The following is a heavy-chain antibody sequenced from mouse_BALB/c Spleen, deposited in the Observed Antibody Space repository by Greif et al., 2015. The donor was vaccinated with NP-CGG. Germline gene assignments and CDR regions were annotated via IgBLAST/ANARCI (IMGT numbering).Heavy chain of an antibody. D-gene: IGHD4-1*01. V-gene: IGHV1-9*01. CDR2: ILPGSGST. CDR3: ARTGPWAY. Sequence: QVQLQQSGAELMKPGASVKISCKATGYTFSSYWIEWVKQGPGHGLEWIGEILPGSGSTNYNEKFKGKATFTADTSSNPASMHLSSLTSEDSAVYYVARTGPWAYWGQGTLVTVSA. J-gene: IGHJ3*01. CDR1: GYTFSSYW.